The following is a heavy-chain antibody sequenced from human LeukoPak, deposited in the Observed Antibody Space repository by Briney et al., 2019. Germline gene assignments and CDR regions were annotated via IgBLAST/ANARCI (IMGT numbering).Heavy chain of an antibody. CDR2: MFPGDSDP. Sequence: GESLKISCKGSGYSFANYWIGWVRQMPGKGLEWMGIMFPGDSDPRYSPSFQGQVTISVDKSVSTAYLQWNSLKASDTAMYYCASGGYSYGTPDLDYWGQGTLVTVSS. D-gene: IGHD5-18*01. V-gene: IGHV5-51*01. CDR3: ASGGYSYGTPDLDY. J-gene: IGHJ4*02. CDR1: GYSFANYW.